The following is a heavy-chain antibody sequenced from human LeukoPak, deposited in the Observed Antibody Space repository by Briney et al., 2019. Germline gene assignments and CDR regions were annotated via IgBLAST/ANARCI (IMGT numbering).Heavy chain of an antibody. CDR2: ISTYNGHT. J-gene: IGHJ3*02. CDR3: ARGVGWGYSSGWYGLKGAFDI. V-gene: IGHV1-18*01. D-gene: IGHD6-19*01. CDR1: VYTFTSYG. Sequence: ASVKVSCKASVYTFTSYGINWVRQAPGQGLEWMGWISTYNGHTNYAQKFQGRGTMTTDTSTSTAYMELRSLRSDDTAVYYCARGVGWGYSSGWYGLKGAFDIWGQGTMVTVSS.